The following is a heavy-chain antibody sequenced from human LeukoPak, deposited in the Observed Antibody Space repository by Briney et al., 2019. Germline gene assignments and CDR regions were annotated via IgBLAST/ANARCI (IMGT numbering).Heavy chain of an antibody. D-gene: IGHD3-22*01. CDR2: IYYSGST. Sequence: KPSETLSLTCTVSGGSISSSSYYWGWIRQPPGKGLEWIGSIYYSGSTYYNPSLKSRVTISVDTSKNQFSLKLSSVTAADTAVYYCARQTLTMIVQKWGQGTLVTVSS. V-gene: IGHV4-39*01. CDR1: GGSISSSSYY. CDR3: ARQTLTMIVQK. J-gene: IGHJ4*02.